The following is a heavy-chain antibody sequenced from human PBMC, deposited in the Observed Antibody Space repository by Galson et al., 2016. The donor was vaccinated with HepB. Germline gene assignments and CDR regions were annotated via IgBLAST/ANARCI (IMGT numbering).Heavy chain of an antibody. D-gene: IGHD3-16*02. CDR2: IYYNGKT. V-gene: IGHV4/OR15-8*02. CDR3: ERTSGRFAARRSYHIDY. CDR1: GGSVSGGDNW. Sequence: SETLSLTCSVSGGSVSGGDNWWSWVRQSPGKGLDWVGEIYYNGKTNVNPSLASRLTLSIDRSGNQLSLQLTSVTAADTARYFCERTSGRFAARRSYHIDYWGRGLSVTVS. J-gene: IGHJ4*02.